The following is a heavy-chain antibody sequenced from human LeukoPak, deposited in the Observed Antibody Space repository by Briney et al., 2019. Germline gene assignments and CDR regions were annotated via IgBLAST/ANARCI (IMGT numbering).Heavy chain of an antibody. V-gene: IGHV5-51*01. CDR2: IYPGDSDT. CDR1: GYRFTSYW. J-gene: IGHJ3*02. Sequence: GGSLKTPRKGPGYRFTSYWIGWVRQIPGKGLGWMGIIYPGDSDTRYSPSFQGPVTISADKSISTAYLQWSSMKASDTAMYYCARHDIVGATTAAFDIWGQGTMVTVSS. D-gene: IGHD1-26*01. CDR3: ARHDIVGATTAAFDI.